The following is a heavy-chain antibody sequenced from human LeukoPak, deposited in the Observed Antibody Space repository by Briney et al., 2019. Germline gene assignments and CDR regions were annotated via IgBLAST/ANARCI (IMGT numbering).Heavy chain of an antibody. CDR1: GFTFSSYS. Sequence: GGSLRLSCAASGFTFSSYSMNWVRQAPGKGLEWVSSISSSSSYIYYADSVKGRFTISRDNAKNSLYLQMNSLRAEDTAVYYCARGPPNLTIFGVVIGEYFQHWGQGTLVTVSS. J-gene: IGHJ1*01. V-gene: IGHV3-21*04. CDR2: ISSSSSYI. D-gene: IGHD3-3*01. CDR3: ARGPPNLTIFGVVIGEYFQH.